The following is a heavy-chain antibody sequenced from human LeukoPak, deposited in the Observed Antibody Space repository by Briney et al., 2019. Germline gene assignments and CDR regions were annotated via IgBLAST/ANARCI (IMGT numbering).Heavy chain of an antibody. CDR3: AREEQWLVHDY. Sequence: ASVKVSCKASGYTFTSYYMHWVRQAPGQGLERMGIINPSGGSTSYAQKFQGRVTMTRDTSTSTVYMELSSLRSEDTAVYYCAREEQWLVHDYWGQGTLVTVSS. CDR1: GYTFTSYY. V-gene: IGHV1-46*01. D-gene: IGHD6-19*01. J-gene: IGHJ4*02. CDR2: INPSGGST.